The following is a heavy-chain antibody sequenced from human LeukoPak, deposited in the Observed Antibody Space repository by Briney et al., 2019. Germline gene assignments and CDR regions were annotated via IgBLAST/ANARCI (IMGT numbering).Heavy chain of an antibody. J-gene: IGHJ4*02. Sequence: SETLSLTCTVSGGSISGYYWSWSRQPPGKGVEWIGNLYYMRGAWYKSSLKSRVTISVDTSKNQFSLKVTSVTAADTAVYYCARDRGSSGWFWWGQGTLVTVSS. CDR2: LYYMRGA. D-gene: IGHD6-19*01. CDR3: ARDRGSSGWFW. V-gene: IGHV4-59*01. CDR1: GGSISGYY.